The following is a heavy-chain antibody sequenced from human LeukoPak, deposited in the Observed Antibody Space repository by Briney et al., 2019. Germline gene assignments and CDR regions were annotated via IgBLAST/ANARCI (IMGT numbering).Heavy chain of an antibody. CDR3: ASLPYYDSSGYYFSFDY. J-gene: IGHJ4*02. CDR2: IYPGDSDT. D-gene: IGHD3-22*01. Sequence: GESLKISCKGSGYSINNYWIGWVRQMPGKGLEWMGIIYPGDSDTRYSPSFQGQVTISADKSISTAYLQWSSLKASDTAMYYCASLPYYDSSGYYFSFDYWGQGTLVTVSS. V-gene: IGHV5-51*01. CDR1: GYSINNYW.